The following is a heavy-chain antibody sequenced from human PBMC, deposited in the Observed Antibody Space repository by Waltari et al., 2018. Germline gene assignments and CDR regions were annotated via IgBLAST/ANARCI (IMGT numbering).Heavy chain of an antibody. J-gene: IGHJ4*02. CDR2: IYTGGTK. V-gene: IGHV3-53*02. D-gene: IGHD2-21*01. CDR1: GFSVDSNY. CDR3: AREGRGGALDY. Sequence: EVQLVETGGGLIQPGGSLRLSCTASGFSVDSNYVNWVRQAPGKGLEWVSVIYTGGTKYYADSVKGRFTISRDNAKNTLSLQMNSLRVEDTAMYYCAREGRGGALDYWGQGTLVTVSS.